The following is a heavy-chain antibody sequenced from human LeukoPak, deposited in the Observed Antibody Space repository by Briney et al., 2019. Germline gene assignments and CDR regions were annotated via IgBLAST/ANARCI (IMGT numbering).Heavy chain of an antibody. V-gene: IGHV3-30*02. CDR3: AKAFGTNGYFQLPIDF. Sequence: GGSLRLSCAASGFTFSSYGMHWVRQAPGNGLEWVAFIRYDGSNKYYADSVKGQFTSSRDNSRNTLYLQLNDLRAEDTAIYYCAKAFGTNGYFQLPIDFWGQGTLVTVSS. D-gene: IGHD2-8*01. J-gene: IGHJ4*02. CDR2: IRYDGSNK. CDR1: GFTFSSYG.